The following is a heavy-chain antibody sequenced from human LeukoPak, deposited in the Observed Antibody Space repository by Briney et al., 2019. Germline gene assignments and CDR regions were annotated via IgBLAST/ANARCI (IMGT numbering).Heavy chain of an antibody. V-gene: IGHV3-72*01. CDR2: TRNKANSYTT. CDR3: ARDRGYFDY. J-gene: IGHJ4*02. D-gene: IGHD3-10*01. Sequence: TGRSLRLSCAASGFTFSSYGMHWVRQAPGKGLEWVGRTRNKANSYTTEYAASVKGRFTISRDDSKKSLDLQMNSLKTEDTAVYYCARDRGYFDYWGQGALVSVSS. CDR1: GFTFSSYG.